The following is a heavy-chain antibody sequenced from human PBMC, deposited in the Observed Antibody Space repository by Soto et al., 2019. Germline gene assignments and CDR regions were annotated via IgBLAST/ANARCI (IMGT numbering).Heavy chain of an antibody. D-gene: IGHD3-22*01. CDR2: ISGSGGNT. CDR3: AKDRYYNYDSRPSFQYYFDY. V-gene: IGHV3-23*01. J-gene: IGHJ4*02. Sequence: EVQLLESGGGLVQPGGSLRLSCAASGFTFSSYAINWVRQAPGKGLEWVSGISGSGGNTYYADSVKGRFTISRDNSKNTLYLQMNSLRAEDTAIYYCAKDRYYNYDSRPSFQYYFDYWGQGTLVTVSS. CDR1: GFTFSSYA.